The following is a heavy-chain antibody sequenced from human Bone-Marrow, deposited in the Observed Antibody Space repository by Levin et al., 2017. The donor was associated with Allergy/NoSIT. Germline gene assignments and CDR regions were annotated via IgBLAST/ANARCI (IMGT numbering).Heavy chain of an antibody. CDR2: IYYDGNNK. CDR1: GFIFSSYG. CDR3: ARDRIFGSGSHYNRPDLSYYYGMDV. Sequence: GGSLRLSCAASGFIFSSYGMHWVRRAPGKGLEWVAVIYYDGNNKYYADSVKGRFTISRDNSKNTLFLQMNSLRAEDAAVYYCARDRIFGSGSHYNRPDLSYYYGMDVWGQGTTVTVS. D-gene: IGHD3-10*01. J-gene: IGHJ6*02. V-gene: IGHV3-33*01.